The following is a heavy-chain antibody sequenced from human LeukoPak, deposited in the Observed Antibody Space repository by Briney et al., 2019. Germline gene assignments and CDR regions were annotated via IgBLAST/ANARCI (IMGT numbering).Heavy chain of an antibody. V-gene: IGHV3-23*01. D-gene: IGHD3-10*01. J-gene: IGHJ4*02. CDR1: GFTFSSIA. CDR3: ARVVGGFYLDY. Sequence: GGSLRLSCAASGFTFSSIAMTWVRQAPGKGLEWVSTIRSNGETTYNADSVKGRFTISRDSSKNTLYLQMNSLRAEDTAVYYCARVVGGFYLDYWGQGTLVTVSS. CDR2: IRSNGETT.